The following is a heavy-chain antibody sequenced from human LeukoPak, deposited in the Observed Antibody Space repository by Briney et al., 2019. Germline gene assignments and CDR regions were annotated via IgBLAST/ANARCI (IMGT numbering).Heavy chain of an antibody. J-gene: IGHJ4*02. CDR3: AKDPGPTYYDFWSGYIDY. CDR2: RIGRGGST. D-gene: IGHD3-3*01. CDR1: GFTFSSYA. V-gene: IGHV3-23*01. Sequence: GSLILSCAASGFTFSSYAMSWVRQATGKWLDWVAARIGRGGSTYYADTVKGRFTISRDNSKNTLYLEMNSLRAEDTAVYYCAKDPGPTYYDFWSGYIDYWGQGTLVTVSS.